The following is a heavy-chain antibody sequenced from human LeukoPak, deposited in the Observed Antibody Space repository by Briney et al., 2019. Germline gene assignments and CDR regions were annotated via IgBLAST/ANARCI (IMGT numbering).Heavy chain of an antibody. V-gene: IGHV4-59*11. CDR2: IYSNGIT. CDR1: GGSISSHY. J-gene: IGHJ3*02. Sequence: SETLSLTCTVSGGSISSHYWSWIRQPPGKGLEWIGYIYSNGITSYNPPLKSRVTMSVDTSKDQFSLKLSSVTAADTAVYYCARGRAFDIWGQGTVVTVSS. CDR3: ARGRAFDI.